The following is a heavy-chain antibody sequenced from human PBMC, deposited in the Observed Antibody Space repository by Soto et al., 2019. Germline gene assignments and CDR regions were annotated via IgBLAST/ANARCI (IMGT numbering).Heavy chain of an antibody. D-gene: IGHD6-19*01. CDR1: GFMFSAYA. V-gene: IGHV3-30-3*01. CDR2: MSYDGTNT. J-gene: IGHJ4*01. Sequence: GWSLRLSCTASGFMFSAYAMLWVRQAPGKGLEWVAAMSYDGTNTYYADSLKGRFTISRDNSKNTLFLQMSSLTADDSAVYYCARDPSPYTSGWYGIDFWGLGTLVTVSS. CDR3: ARDPSPYTSGWYGIDF.